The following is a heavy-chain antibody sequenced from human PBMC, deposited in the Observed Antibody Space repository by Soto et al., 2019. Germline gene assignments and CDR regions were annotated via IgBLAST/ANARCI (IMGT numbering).Heavy chain of an antibody. V-gene: IGHV4-34*01. J-gene: IGHJ4*02. CDR3: ARGRVITFGGVIVTLDY. CDR2: INHSGST. D-gene: IGHD3-16*02. CDR1: GGSFSGYY. Sequence: SDTLSLTCAVYGGSFSGYYLSWIRQPPGKGLEWIGEINHSGSTNYSPSLKSRVTISVDTSKNQFSLKLSSVTAADTAVYYCARGRVITFGGVIVTLDYWGQGTLVTVS.